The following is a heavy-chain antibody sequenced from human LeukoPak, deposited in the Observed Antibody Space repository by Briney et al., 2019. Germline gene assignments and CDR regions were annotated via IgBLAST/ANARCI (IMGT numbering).Heavy chain of an antibody. CDR3: ARDSETETGWYYYGMDV. V-gene: IGHV3-53*01. CDR2: LYSGGSA. CDR1: GFTVSSNY. J-gene: IGHJ6*02. D-gene: IGHD2-21*02. Sequence: GGSLRLSCAASGFTVSSNYMNWVRQAPGKGLEWIAVLYSGGSAYYADSVKGRFTIPRDNSKNTLYLQIYSLRAEDTAVYYCARDSETETGWYYYGMDVWGQGTTVTVSS.